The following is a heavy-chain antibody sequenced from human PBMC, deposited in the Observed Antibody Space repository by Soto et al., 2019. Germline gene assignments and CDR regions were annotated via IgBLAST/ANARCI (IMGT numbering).Heavy chain of an antibody. J-gene: IGHJ5*02. V-gene: IGHV3-23*01. CDR2: ISGNGGST. CDR3: AKDCSGGSCYNWFDP. Sequence: GGSLRLSCGASGFTFSVYAMTWVRQAPGKGLEWVSAISGNGGSTYYADSVKGRFTISRDNSKSTLHLQMNSLRVEDTAVYYCAKDCSGGSCYNWFDPWGQGTLVTVSS. CDR1: GFTFSVYA. D-gene: IGHD2-15*01.